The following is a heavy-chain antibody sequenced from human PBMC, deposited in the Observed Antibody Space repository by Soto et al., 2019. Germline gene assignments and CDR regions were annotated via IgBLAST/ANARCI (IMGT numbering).Heavy chain of an antibody. Sequence: GGSLRLSCAASGFTFSSYAMSWVRQAPGKGLEWVSAISGSGGSTYYADSGKGLFTISRDNSKNTRYLQMNSLRAEDTAVYYCAKDPRLPYCSSTSCYLLGGFDYWGQGTLVTVSS. D-gene: IGHD2-2*01. J-gene: IGHJ4*02. CDR3: AKDPRLPYCSSTSCYLLGGFDY. CDR2: ISGSGGST. CDR1: GFTFSSYA. V-gene: IGHV3-23*01.